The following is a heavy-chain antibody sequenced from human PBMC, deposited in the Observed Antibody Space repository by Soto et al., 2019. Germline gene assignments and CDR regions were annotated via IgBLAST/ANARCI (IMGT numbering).Heavy chain of an antibody. CDR2: ISAYNGNT. CDR3: ARDTWQGGEGDYYYYGMDV. V-gene: IGHV1-18*01. CDR1: GYTFTSYG. Sequence: ASVKVSCKASGYTFTSYGISWVRQAPGQGLEWMGWISAYNGNTNYAQKLQGRVTMTTDTSTSTAYMELRSLRSDDTAVYYCARDTWQGGEGDYYYYGMDVWGQGTTVTVSS. D-gene: IGHD3-16*01. J-gene: IGHJ6*02.